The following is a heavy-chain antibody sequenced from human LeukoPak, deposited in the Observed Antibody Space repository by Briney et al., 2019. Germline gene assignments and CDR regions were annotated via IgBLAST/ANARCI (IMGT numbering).Heavy chain of an antibody. Sequence: TSETLSLTCTVSGDSISSYYWSWIRQPAGKGLEWIGRIYTSGITYYNASLKSQVSVSIDTSKNQFSLKLTSVTAADTAVYYCARQTGSGLFILPGGQGTLVTVSS. CDR1: GDSISSYY. CDR3: ARQTGSGLFILP. CDR2: IYTSGIT. D-gene: IGHD3/OR15-3a*01. V-gene: IGHV4-4*07. J-gene: IGHJ4*02.